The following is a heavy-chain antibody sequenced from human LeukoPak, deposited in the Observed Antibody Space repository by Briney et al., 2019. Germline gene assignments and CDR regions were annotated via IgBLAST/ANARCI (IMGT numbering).Heavy chain of an antibody. D-gene: IGHD6-13*01. V-gene: IGHV4-59*08. CDR3: ARPGLAATGNAFDV. CDR1: GGSISGYY. J-gene: IGHJ3*01. CDR2: IYYSGST. Sequence: SETLSLTCTVSGGSISGYYWSWIRQPPGKGLGWIGFIYYSGSTSYNPSLKSRVTISVDTSKNQFSLKMTSVTAADAAVYYCARPGLAATGNAFDVWGQGTMVTVSS.